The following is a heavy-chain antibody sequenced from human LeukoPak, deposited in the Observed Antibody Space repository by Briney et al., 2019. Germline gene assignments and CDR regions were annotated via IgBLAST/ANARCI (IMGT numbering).Heavy chain of an antibody. V-gene: IGHV3-30*02. CDR1: GFTFSSYG. CDR2: IRYDGSNK. J-gene: IGHJ3*02. D-gene: IGHD3-22*01. CDR3: AKSPNYYDRPLGAFDI. Sequence: PGGSLRLSCAASGFTFSSYGIHWVRQAPGKGLEWVAVIRYDGSNKYHADSVKGRFTISRDNSKNTLYLQMNSLRAEDTAVYYCAKSPNYYDRPLGAFDIWGQGTMVTVSS.